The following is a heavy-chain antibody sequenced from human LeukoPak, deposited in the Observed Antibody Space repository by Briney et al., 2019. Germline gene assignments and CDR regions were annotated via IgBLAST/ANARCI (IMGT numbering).Heavy chain of an antibody. D-gene: IGHD6-13*01. Sequence: GRSLRLSCAASGFTSSTYWMSWVRQAPGQGLEWVANIKQDGSEKYYVDSVKERFTISRDNAKNSLYLQMNSLSAEDTAMYYCARDSAGNDYWGQGTLVTVSS. CDR2: IKQDGSEK. V-gene: IGHV3-7*01. J-gene: IGHJ4*02. CDR3: ARDSAGNDY. CDR1: GFTSSTYW.